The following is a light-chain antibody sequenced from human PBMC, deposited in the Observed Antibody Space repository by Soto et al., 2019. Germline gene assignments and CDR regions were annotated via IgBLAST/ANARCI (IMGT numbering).Light chain of an antibody. CDR3: QQYNNWPIT. J-gene: IGKJ5*01. V-gene: IGKV3-15*01. CDR1: HSVGSL. Sequence: EVVMTQSPATLSVSPGEIATISCRASHSVGSLLARYQQKPGQAPRLLIYGASTRATGIPARFTGSGSGTEFTLTISSLQSEDFAVYYCQQYNNWPITFGPGTRLEIK. CDR2: GAS.